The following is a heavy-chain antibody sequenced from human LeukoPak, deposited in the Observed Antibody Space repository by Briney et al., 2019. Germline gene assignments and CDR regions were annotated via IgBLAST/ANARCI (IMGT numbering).Heavy chain of an antibody. D-gene: IGHD3-22*01. CDR3: ARVGDYDMVFDP. Sequence: PSETLSLTCAVCGGSFSGYYWSWIRQPPGKGLEWIGEINHSGSTNYNPSLKSRVTISVDTSKNQFSLKLSSVTAADTAVYYCARVGDYDMVFDPWGQGTLVTVSS. V-gene: IGHV4-34*01. CDR1: GGSFSGYY. J-gene: IGHJ5*02. CDR2: INHSGST.